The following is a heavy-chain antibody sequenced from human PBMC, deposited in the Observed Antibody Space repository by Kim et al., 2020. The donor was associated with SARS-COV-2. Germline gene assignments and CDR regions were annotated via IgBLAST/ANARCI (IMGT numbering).Heavy chain of an antibody. J-gene: IGHJ6*02. CDR2: IYTSGRT. Sequence: SETLSLTCTVSGGSISSYYWSWIRQPAGKGLEWIGRIYTSGRTNYNPSLKSRVTMSVDTSKNQFSLKLSSVTAADTAVYYCARTLSPYYYGSGTLYGMDVWGQGTTVTVSS. V-gene: IGHV4-4*07. CDR3: ARTLSPYYYGSGTLYGMDV. CDR1: GGSISSYY. D-gene: IGHD3-10*01.